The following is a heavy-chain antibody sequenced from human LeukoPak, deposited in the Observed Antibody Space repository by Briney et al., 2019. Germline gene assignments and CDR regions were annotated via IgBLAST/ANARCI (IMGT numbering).Heavy chain of an antibody. CDR3: TRFYDKYGYYYFDY. D-gene: IGHD5-24*01. J-gene: IGHJ4*02. CDR1: GGSISTSPYY. Sequence: SETLSLTCTVSGGSISTSPYYWGWIRQPPGKGLEWIGNIYYSGYTYYNPSLKSRVTMFVDTSKSQFSLKLASVTAADTAIYYCTRFYDKYGYYYFDYWGQGTLVTVPS. CDR2: IYYSGYT. V-gene: IGHV4-39*01.